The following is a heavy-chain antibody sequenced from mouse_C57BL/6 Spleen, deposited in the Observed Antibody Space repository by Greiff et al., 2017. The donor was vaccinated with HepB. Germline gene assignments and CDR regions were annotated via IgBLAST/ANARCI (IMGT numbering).Heavy chain of an antibody. CDR1: GSTFTSYW. CDR2: IDPSDSYT. J-gene: IGHJ4*01. Sequence: QVQLQQPGAELVKPGASVKLSCKASGSTFTSYWMQWVKQRPGQGLEWIGEIDPSDSYTNYNQKFKGKATLTVDTSSSTAYMQLSSLTSEDSAVYYCARRKAYDYDGAMDYWGQGTSVTVSS. D-gene: IGHD2-4*01. CDR3: ARRKAYDYDGAMDY. V-gene: IGHV1-50*01.